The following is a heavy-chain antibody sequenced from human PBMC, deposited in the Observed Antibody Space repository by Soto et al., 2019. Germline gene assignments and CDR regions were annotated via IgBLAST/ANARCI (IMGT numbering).Heavy chain of an antibody. CDR3: ARGVNAATIPLGWYVDL. V-gene: IGHV3-7*05. J-gene: IGHJ2*01. CDR1: GFTFSSDW. D-gene: IGHD5-12*01. Sequence: EVQLVESGGGLVQPGGSLRLSCAASGFTFSSDWMSWVRQAPGKGLEWVANIKQDGSEKYYVDSVKGRFTISRDNAKNSLYLQMNSLRAEDTAVYYCARGVNAATIPLGWYVDLWGRGTLVTVSS. CDR2: IKQDGSEK.